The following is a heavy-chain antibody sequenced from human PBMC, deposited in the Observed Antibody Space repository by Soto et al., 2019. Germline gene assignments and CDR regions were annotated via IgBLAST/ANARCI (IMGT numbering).Heavy chain of an antibody. J-gene: IGHJ5*01. D-gene: IGHD2-15*01. CDR1: GGTFTMYG. CDR2: ISAYRGNT. CDR3: ARVVVAATHETGHDS. Sequence: QAQLVQSGADMKTPGDSVKVSCKASGGTFTMYGFSWVRQAPGQGLEWMGWISAYRGNTNYAPKFQDRVTMTTDTPTSTAYMELGSLRSYDTAVYYCARVVVAATHETGHDSWGQGTRVIVSS. V-gene: IGHV1-18*01.